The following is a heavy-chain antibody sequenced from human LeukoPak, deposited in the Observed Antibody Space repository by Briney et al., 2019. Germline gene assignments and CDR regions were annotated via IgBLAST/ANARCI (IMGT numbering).Heavy chain of an antibody. V-gene: IGHV4-59*08. D-gene: IGHD6-19*01. Sequence: SETLSLTCTVSGGSISTYYWSWIRQPPGKGLEWVGYIHYSGTTNYSPSLKSRVTISVDTSKNRFSLRLTSLTAADTAVYFCAGGGWSFDAFDFWGQGTMVTVSS. CDR3: AGGGWSFDAFDF. J-gene: IGHJ3*01. CDR1: GGSISTYY. CDR2: IHYSGTT.